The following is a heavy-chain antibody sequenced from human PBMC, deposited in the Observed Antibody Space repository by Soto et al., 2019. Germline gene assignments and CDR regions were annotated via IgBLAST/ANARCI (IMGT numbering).Heavy chain of an antibody. J-gene: IGHJ4*02. D-gene: IGHD3-3*01. CDR3: ARGPTYYDFWSGYPEGFDY. CDR1: GGSISSYY. V-gene: IGHV4-59*01. CDR2: IYYSGST. Sequence: KPSETLSLTCSVSGGSISSYYWSWIRQPPGKGLEWIGYIYYSGSTNYNPSLKSRVTISVDTSKNQFSLKLSSVTAADTAVYYCARGPTYYDFWSGYPEGFDYWGQGTLVTVSS.